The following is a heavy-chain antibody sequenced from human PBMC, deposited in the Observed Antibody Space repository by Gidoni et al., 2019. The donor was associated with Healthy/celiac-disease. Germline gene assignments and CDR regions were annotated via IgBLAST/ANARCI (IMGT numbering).Heavy chain of an antibody. CDR2: IRSKAYGGTT. V-gene: IGHV3-49*04. J-gene: IGHJ4*02. Sequence: EVQLVESGGGLVQPGRSLRLSCTASGFTFGAYAMSWVRQAPGKGLEWVGFIRSKAYGGTTEYAASVKGRFTISRDDSKSIAYLQMNSLKTEDTAVYYCTRDGGIFGVENFDYWGQGTLVTVSS. D-gene: IGHD3-3*01. CDR3: TRDGGIFGVENFDY. CDR1: GFTFGAYA.